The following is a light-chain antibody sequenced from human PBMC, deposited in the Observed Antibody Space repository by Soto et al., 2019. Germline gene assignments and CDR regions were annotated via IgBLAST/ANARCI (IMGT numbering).Light chain of an antibody. J-gene: IGLJ1*01. V-gene: IGLV2-14*01. Sequence: QSVLTQPASVSGTPGQSITISFTGTSSDVGGYDLVSWYQQHSGKAPKLMIYEVSYRPSGVSNRFSGSKSGNTASLTISGLQAEDEADYYCSSYTSGSTLCVFGTGTKVTVL. CDR3: SSYTSGSTLCV. CDR2: EVS. CDR1: SSDVGGYDL.